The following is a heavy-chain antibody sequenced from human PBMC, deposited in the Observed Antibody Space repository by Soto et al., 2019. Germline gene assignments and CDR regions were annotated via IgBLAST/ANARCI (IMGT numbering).Heavy chain of an antibody. Sequence: SETLSLTCTVSGGSINNYVWSWIRQPPGEGLEWIAYIYYTGRTNYNPSLGSRVTISLDTSKNQFSLKLSSVTAADTAVYYCARTGRSEEVTGIGVFDIWGQGTGVTVSS. V-gene: IGHV4-59*01. CDR1: GGSINNYV. J-gene: IGHJ3*02. CDR2: IYYTGRT. D-gene: IGHD2-21*02. CDR3: ARTGRSEEVTGIGVFDI.